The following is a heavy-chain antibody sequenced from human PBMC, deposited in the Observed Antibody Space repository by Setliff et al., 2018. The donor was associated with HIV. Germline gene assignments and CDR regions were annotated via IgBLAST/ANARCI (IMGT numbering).Heavy chain of an antibody. D-gene: IGHD3-22*01. CDR2: IIPIFGTA. CDR3: AREIGDYYDSSGYYPPTDY. J-gene: IGHJ4*02. V-gene: IGHV1-69*13. Sequence: SVKVSCKASGGTFSSYAISWVRQAPGQELEWMGGIIPIFGTANYAQKFQGRVTITADESTSTAYMELSSLRSEDTAVYYCAREIGDYYDSSGYYPPTDYWGQGTLVTISS. CDR1: GGTFSSYA.